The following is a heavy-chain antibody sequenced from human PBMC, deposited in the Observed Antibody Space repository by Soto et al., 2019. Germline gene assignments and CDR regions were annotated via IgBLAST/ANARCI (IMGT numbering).Heavy chain of an antibody. V-gene: IGHV3-48*01. CDR1: GFTFSSYS. CDR3: ARGGGWWSGPYYVDV. D-gene: IGHD2-15*01. J-gene: IGHJ6*03. Sequence: PGGSLRLSCAASGFTFSSYSMNWVRQAPGKGLEWVSYISSSSSTIYYADSVKGRFTISRDNAKNSLYLQMNSLRAEDTAVYYCARGGGWWSGPYYVDVWGKGTTVTVSS. CDR2: ISSSSSTI.